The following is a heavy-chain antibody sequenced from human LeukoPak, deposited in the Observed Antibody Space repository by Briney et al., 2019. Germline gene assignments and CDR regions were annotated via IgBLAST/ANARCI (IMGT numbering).Heavy chain of an antibody. J-gene: IGHJ4*02. CDR1: GFTFSSYS. Sequence: GGSLRLSCAASGFTFSSYSMNWVRQAPGKGLEWVSSISSSSSYIYYADSVKGRFTISRDNAKNSLYLQMNSLRAEDTAVHYCAGSGDFWSGYYTTYYFDYWGQGTLVTVSS. D-gene: IGHD3-3*01. V-gene: IGHV3-21*01. CDR3: AGSGDFWSGYYTTYYFDY. CDR2: ISSSSSYI.